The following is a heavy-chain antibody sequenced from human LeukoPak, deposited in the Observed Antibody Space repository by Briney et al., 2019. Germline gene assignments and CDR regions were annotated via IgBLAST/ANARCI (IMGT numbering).Heavy chain of an antibody. CDR3: ARGVTMIVVVIHDWYFDL. D-gene: IGHD3-22*01. CDR2: IYYSGRT. Sequence: SETLSLTCTVSGGSISSSSYYWGWIRQPPGKGLEWIGNIYYSGRTYYNPSLKSRVTISVDTPRNQFSLKLSSVTAADTAVYYCARGVTMIVVVIHDWYFDLWGRGTLVTVSS. J-gene: IGHJ2*01. CDR1: GGSISSSSYY. V-gene: IGHV4-39*01.